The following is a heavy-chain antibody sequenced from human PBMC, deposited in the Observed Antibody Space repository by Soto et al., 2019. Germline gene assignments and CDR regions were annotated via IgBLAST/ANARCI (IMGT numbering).Heavy chain of an antibody. CDR3: ARGRGSYYYDSSGYYYGGGWGRHYYGMDV. J-gene: IGHJ6*02. D-gene: IGHD3-22*01. CDR2: ISYDGSNK. CDR1: GFTFSSYA. Sequence: GGSLRLSCAASGFTFSSYAMHWVRQAPGKGLEWVAVISYDGSNKYYADSVKGRFTISRDNSKNTLYLQMNSLRAEDTAVYYCARGRGSYYYDSSGYYYGGGWGRHYYGMDVWGQGTTVTVSS. V-gene: IGHV3-30-3*01.